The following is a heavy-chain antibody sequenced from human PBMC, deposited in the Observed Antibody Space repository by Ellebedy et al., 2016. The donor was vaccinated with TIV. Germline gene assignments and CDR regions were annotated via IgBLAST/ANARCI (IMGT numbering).Heavy chain of an antibody. Sequence: SWIRQPPGKGLEWLALIDWDDDKYYSTSLKTRLTISKDTSKNQVVLTMTNMDPVDTATYYCARSNYYDSSGYLNWFDPWGQGTLVTVSS. V-gene: IGHV2-70*01. J-gene: IGHJ5*02. CDR2: IDWDDDK. CDR3: ARSNYYDSSGYLNWFDP. D-gene: IGHD3-22*01.